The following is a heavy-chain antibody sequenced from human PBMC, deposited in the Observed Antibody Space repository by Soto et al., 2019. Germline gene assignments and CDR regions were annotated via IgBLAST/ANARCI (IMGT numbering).Heavy chain of an antibody. CDR1: VYGVTSYW. D-gene: IGHD5-18*01. CDR3: VYYGMDV. Sequence: GESLNISCKGSVYGVTSYWIGWVRQMPGKGLEWMGIIYPGDSDTRYSPSFQGQVTISADKSISTAADTAVYYCARLLVDAAMVYYGMDVWGQGTTVTVSS. CDR2: IYPGDSDT. J-gene: IGHJ6*02. V-gene: IGHV5-51*01.